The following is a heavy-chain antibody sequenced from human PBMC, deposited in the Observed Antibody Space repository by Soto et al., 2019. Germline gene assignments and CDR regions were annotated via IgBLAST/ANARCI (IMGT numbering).Heavy chain of an antibody. Sequence: EVQLVESGGGLVKPGGSLRLSCAASGFTFSSYSMNWVRQAPGKGLEWVSSISSSSSYIYYADSVKGRFTISRDNXXNSLYLQMNSLRAEDTAVYYCARDLYSYGWGCLDYWGQGTLVTVSS. CDR1: GFTFSSYS. V-gene: IGHV3-21*01. D-gene: IGHD5-18*01. J-gene: IGHJ4*02. CDR2: ISSSSSYI. CDR3: ARDLYSYGWGCLDY.